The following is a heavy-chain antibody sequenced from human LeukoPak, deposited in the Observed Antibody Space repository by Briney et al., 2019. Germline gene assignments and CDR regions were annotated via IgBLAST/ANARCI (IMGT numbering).Heavy chain of an antibody. CDR3: ARGQWLLYYFDY. J-gene: IGHJ4*02. CDR2: INWNGGST. Sequence: PGGSLRLSCAASGFTFDDYGMSWVRQAPGKGLEWVSGINWNGGSTGYTDSVKGRFTISRDNAKNSLYLQMSSLRAEDTALYYCARGQWLLYYFDYWGQGTLVTVSS. D-gene: IGHD6-19*01. CDR1: GFTFDDYG. V-gene: IGHV3-20*04.